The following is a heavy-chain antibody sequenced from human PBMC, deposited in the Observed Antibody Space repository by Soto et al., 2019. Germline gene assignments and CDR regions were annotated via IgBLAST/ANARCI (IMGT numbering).Heavy chain of an antibody. CDR3: ARGGGWDIVATRSNCFEP. D-gene: IGHD5-12*01. V-gene: IGHV1-2*04. Sequence: ASVKGACKASGYTFTVYYMRWVRQAPGQGLEWMGWINPNSGGTNYAQKFQGWVTMTRDTSISTAYMELSRLRSDDTAVYYCARGGGWDIVATRSNCFEPWGQGTLVTVSS. CDR2: INPNSGGT. J-gene: IGHJ5*02. CDR1: GYTFTVYY.